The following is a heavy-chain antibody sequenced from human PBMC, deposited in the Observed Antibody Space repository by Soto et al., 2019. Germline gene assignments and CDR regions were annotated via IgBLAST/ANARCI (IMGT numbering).Heavy chain of an antibody. CDR2: IRGDMANT. J-gene: IGHJ4*02. V-gene: IGHV3-74*01. Sequence: LRLSCAASGFTFSTYWMHWVRQAPGKGLVWLSHIRGDMANTAYADSVRGRFTISRDNAKNTLYLQMDSLRVEDTAVYYCARGVAYSAQDYWGQGTLVTVSS. CDR1: GFTFSTYW. CDR3: ARGVAYSAQDY. D-gene: IGHD2-15*01.